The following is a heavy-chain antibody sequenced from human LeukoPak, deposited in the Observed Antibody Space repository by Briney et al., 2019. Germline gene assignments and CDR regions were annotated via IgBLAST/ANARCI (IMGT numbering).Heavy chain of an antibody. V-gene: IGHV1-2*02. D-gene: IGHD3-22*01. CDR1: GYTFTGYY. Sequence: ASVKVSCKASGYTFTGYYMHWVRQAPGQGLEWMGWINPNSGATNFAQKFQGRVSMTRDTSITTAYMELTRLRSDDTAVYYCARDITYYYDSSGYYQSDAFDIWGQGTMVTVSS. CDR3: ARDITYYYDSSGYYQSDAFDI. CDR2: INPNSGAT. J-gene: IGHJ3*02.